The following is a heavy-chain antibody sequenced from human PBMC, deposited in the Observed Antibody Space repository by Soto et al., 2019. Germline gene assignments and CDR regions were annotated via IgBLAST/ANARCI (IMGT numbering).Heavy chain of an antibody. CDR3: ARHAYGYNNYYFDY. J-gene: IGHJ4*02. V-gene: IGHV5-51*01. CDR1: GYSFTSYW. Sequence: GESLKISCKGSGYSFTSYWIGWVRQMPGKGLEWMGNIYPGDSGIRYSPSFQGQVTTSADKSISTAYLQWSSLKASDTAMYYCARHAYGYNNYYFDYWGQGTLVTVSS. D-gene: IGHD4-4*01. CDR2: IYPGDSGI.